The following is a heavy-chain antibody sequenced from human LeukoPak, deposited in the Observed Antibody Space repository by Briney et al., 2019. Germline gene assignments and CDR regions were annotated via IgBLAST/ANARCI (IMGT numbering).Heavy chain of an antibody. Sequence: GASVKVSCKASGGTFSSYAISWVRQAPGQGLEWMGGIIPIFGTANYAQKFQGRVTITMDESTSTAYMELSGLRSEDTAVYYCARGGDSSWYRSWFDPWGQGTLVTVSS. CDR2: IIPIFGTA. V-gene: IGHV1-69*05. J-gene: IGHJ5*02. CDR3: ARGGDSSWYRSWFDP. CDR1: GGTFSSYA. D-gene: IGHD6-13*01.